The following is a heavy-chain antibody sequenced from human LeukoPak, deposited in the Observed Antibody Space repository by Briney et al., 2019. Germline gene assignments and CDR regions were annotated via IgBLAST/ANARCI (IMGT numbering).Heavy chain of an antibody. CDR1: GFIVSSKY. CDR3: AKGRVATRDAFDI. D-gene: IGHD5-12*01. CDR2: IYSGGST. Sequence: GGSLRLSCAASGFIVSSKYMSWVRQAPGKGLEWVSVIYSGGSTHYADSVKGRFTISRDNSKNMLYLQMNSLRAEDTAVYYCAKGRVATRDAFDIWGQGTMVTVSS. J-gene: IGHJ3*02. V-gene: IGHV3-66*01.